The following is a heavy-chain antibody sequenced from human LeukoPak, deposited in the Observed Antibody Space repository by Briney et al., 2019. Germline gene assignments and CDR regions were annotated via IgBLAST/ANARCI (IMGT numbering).Heavy chain of an antibody. J-gene: IGHJ4*02. CDR3: SRERGYSYGYSDY. Sequence: GWSLRLSCAASGFTFSSYSMNWVRQAPGKGLEWVSSISSSSTSMYYADSVQGRFTISRDNAKNSLYLQMNSLRAEDTAVYYCSRERGYSYGYSDYWGQGTLVTVSS. V-gene: IGHV3-21*01. D-gene: IGHD5-18*01. CDR1: GFTFSSYS. CDR2: ISSSSTSM.